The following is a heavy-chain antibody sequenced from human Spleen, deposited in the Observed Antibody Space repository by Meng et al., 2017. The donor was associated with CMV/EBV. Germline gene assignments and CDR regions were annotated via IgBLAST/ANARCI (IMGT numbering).Heavy chain of an antibody. V-gene: IGHV4-38-2*01. CDR3: ARRRGMDV. CDR1: GYSISSSNW. CDR2: IYYSGST. Sequence: SETLSLTCAVSGYSISSSNWWGWIRQPPGKGLEWIGSIYYSGSTYYNPSLKSRVTISVDTSKNQFSLKLSSVTAADTAVYYCARRRGMDVWGQGTTVTVSS. J-gene: IGHJ6*02.